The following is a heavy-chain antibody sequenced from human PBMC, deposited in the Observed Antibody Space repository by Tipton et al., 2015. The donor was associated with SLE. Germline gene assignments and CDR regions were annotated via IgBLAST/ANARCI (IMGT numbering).Heavy chain of an antibody. Sequence: TLSLTCAVYGGSFSGYYWSWIRQPPGKGLEWIGESNPSGSTNYNPSLKSRVTISVDTSKNQPSLKLTSVTAADTSVYYCARGAKERITLVRVRPYYFDYWAKEVWSPSPQ. V-gene: IGHV4-34*01. CDR1: GGSFSGYY. CDR3: ARGAKERITLVRVRPYYFDY. J-gene: IGHJ4*01. CDR2: SNPSGST. D-gene: IGHD3-10*01.